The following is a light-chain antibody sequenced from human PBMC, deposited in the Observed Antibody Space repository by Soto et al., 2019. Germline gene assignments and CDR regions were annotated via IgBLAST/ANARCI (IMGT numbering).Light chain of an antibody. CDR3: QQYNSAPWT. V-gene: IGKV4-1*01. Sequence: DIVMTQSPDSLAVSLGERATINCKSSQAVLYNSNNKNYIAWYQQKPGQPPKLLIYWSSTREFGVPDRISGSGSGTDFSLTISSLQAEDVAVYYCQQYNSAPWTFGQGTKVEIK. CDR1: QAVLYNSNNKNY. J-gene: IGKJ1*01. CDR2: WSS.